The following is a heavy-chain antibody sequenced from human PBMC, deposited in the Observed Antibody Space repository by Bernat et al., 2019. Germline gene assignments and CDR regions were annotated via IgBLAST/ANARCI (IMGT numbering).Heavy chain of an antibody. CDR1: GYTLTGYY. CDR3: ARALMITFGGVAFDY. J-gene: IGHJ4*02. V-gene: IGHV1-2*04. CDR2: INPNSGGT. Sequence: QVQLVQSGAEVKKPGASVKVSCKASGYTLTGYYMHWVRQAPGQGLEWMGWINPNSGGTNYAQKFQGWVTMTRDTSISTAYMELSRLRSDDTAVYYCARALMITFGGVAFDYWGQGTLVTVSS. D-gene: IGHD3-16*01.